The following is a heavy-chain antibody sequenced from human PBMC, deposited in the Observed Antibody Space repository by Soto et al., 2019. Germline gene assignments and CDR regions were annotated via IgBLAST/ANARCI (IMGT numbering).Heavy chain of an antibody. J-gene: IGHJ6*02. CDR2: ISYDGSNK. V-gene: IGHV3-30*18. CDR3: AKDRGTMVRGAPQDFLLPYYYGMDV. D-gene: IGHD3-10*01. Sequence: LRLSCAASGFTFSSYGMHWVRQAPGKGLEWVAVISYDGSNKYYADSVKGRFTISRDNSKDTLYLQMNSLRAEDTAVYYCAKDRGTMVRGAPQDFLLPYYYGMDVWGQGTTVTVSS. CDR1: GFTFSSYG.